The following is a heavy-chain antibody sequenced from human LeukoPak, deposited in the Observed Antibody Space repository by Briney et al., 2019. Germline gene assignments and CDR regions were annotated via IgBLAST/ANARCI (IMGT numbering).Heavy chain of an antibody. V-gene: IGHV3-66*01. D-gene: IGHD3-10*02. J-gene: IGHJ6*03. Sequence: GGSLRLSCAASGFTVSSNYMSWVRQAPGKGLEWVSVIYSGGSTYYADSVKGRFTISRDNSKNTLYLQMNSLRAEDTAVYYCAREGRKLRGIDLVRKKETGYYYYMDVWGKGTTVTVSS. CDR1: GFTVSSNY. CDR3: AREGRKLRGIDLVRKKETGYYYYMDV. CDR2: IYSGGST.